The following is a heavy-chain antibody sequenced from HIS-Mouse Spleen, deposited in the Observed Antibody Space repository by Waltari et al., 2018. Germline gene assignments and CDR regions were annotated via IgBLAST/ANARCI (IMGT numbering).Heavy chain of an antibody. D-gene: IGHD6-13*01. CDR2: IYYSGST. Sequence: QLQLQESGPGLVKPSETLSLTCTVSGGSISSSSYYWGWIRAPPGKGLEWIGSIYYSGSTYYNPSLKSRVTISVDTSKNQFSLKLSSVTAADTAVYYCAREIPYSSSWYDRYFDLWGRGTLVTVSS. CDR1: GGSISSSSYY. V-gene: IGHV4-39*07. J-gene: IGHJ2*01. CDR3: AREIPYSSSWYDRYFDL.